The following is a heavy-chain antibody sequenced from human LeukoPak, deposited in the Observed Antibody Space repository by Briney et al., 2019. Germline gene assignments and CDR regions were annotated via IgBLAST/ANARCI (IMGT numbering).Heavy chain of an antibody. CDR2: INPSGGST. CDR1: GYTFTSYY. Sequence: ASVKVSCKASGYTFTSYYMHWVRQAPGQGLEWMGIINPSGGSTSYAQKFQGRVTITADESTSTAYMELSSLRSEDTAVYYCAKGIVVAGHFDYWGQGTLVTVSS. V-gene: IGHV1-46*01. J-gene: IGHJ4*02. D-gene: IGHD6-19*01. CDR3: AKGIVVAGHFDY.